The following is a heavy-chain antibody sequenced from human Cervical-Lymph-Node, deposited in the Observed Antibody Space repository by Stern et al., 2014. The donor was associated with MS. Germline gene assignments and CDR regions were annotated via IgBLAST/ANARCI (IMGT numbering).Heavy chain of an antibody. Sequence: QVQLQESGPGLVKPSETLSLTCTVSGGSISSYYWSWIRQPPGQGLEWIGYIYSSKSTNYNPSLKSRVTISVDTSKNQFSLKLSSVTAADTAVYYCARGYGGNSLDYWGQGTLVTVSS. CDR3: ARGYGGNSLDY. CDR1: GGSISSYY. CDR2: IYSSKST. V-gene: IGHV4-59*01. J-gene: IGHJ4*02. D-gene: IGHD4-23*01.